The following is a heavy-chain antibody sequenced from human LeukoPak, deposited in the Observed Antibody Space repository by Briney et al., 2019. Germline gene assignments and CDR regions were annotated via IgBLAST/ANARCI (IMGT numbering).Heavy chain of an antibody. D-gene: IGHD2-2*01. Sequence: ASVKVSCKASGYTFTGYYMHWVRQAPGQGLERMGWINPNSGGTNYAQKFQGRVTMTRDTSISTAYMELSRLRSDDTAVYYCARDSIVVVPAAKKGWFDPWGQGTLVTVSS. CDR3: ARDSIVVVPAAKKGWFDP. J-gene: IGHJ5*02. CDR2: INPNSGGT. V-gene: IGHV1-2*02. CDR1: GYTFTGYY.